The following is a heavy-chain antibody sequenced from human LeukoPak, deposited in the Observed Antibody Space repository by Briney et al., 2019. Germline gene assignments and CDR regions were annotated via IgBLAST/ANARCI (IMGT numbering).Heavy chain of an antibody. V-gene: IGHV3-30*03. D-gene: IGHD6-6*01. J-gene: IGHJ4*02. CDR2: ISYDGSNK. Sequence: GGSLRLSCAASGFTFSSYGMHWVRQAPGKGLEWVAVISYDGSNKYYADSVKGRFTVSRDNAKNTLYLQVNNLRAEDTAVYYCARGPNSNWSGLDFWGQGTLLTVSS. CDR1: GFTFSSYG. CDR3: ARGPNSNWSGLDF.